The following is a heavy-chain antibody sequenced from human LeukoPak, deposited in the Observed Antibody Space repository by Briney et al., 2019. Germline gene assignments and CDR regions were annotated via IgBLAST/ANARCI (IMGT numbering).Heavy chain of an antibody. CDR1: GFTFSDYT. CDR3: AREGPTTAVGSGAPDI. Sequence: GGSLRLSCPASGFTFSDYTMQWLRQAPGKGLEWVAVIWHDGTYISYGDSVRGRFTISRDNSKNTLYLQMNSPRAEDTAVYYCAREGPTTAVGSGAPDIWGLGTMVTVSS. V-gene: IGHV3-33*01. CDR2: IWHDGTYI. J-gene: IGHJ3*02. D-gene: IGHD6-13*01.